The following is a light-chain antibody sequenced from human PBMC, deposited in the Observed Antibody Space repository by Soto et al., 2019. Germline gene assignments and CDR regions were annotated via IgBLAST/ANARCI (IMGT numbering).Light chain of an antibody. J-gene: IGLJ1*01. CDR3: RSYAGSNNYG. Sequence: QSVLTQPPSASGSPGQSVTISCTGNRSDVGGYNYVSWYQQHPGKGPKLMIYEVNQRPSGVPDRFSGSKSGNTASLTVSGLQAEDEADYYCRSYAGSNNYGFGTGTKVTVL. CDR1: RSDVGGYNY. V-gene: IGLV2-8*01. CDR2: EVN.